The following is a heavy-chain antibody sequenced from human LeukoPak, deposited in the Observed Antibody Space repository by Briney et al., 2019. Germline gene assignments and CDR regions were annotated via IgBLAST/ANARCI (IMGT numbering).Heavy chain of an antibody. CDR2: IKVDGSEK. D-gene: IGHD6-19*01. V-gene: IGHV3-7*05. Sequence: GGSLRLSCAASGFTFSSYWMSWVRQAPGKGLEWVANIKVDGSEKNYVDSVKGRFTISRDNAKNALYLQMKSLRAQDTAVYYRTIDGGGDSSGWYPVYWGQGTLVTVSS. CDR3: TIDGGGDSSGWYPVY. J-gene: IGHJ4*02. CDR1: GFTFSSYW.